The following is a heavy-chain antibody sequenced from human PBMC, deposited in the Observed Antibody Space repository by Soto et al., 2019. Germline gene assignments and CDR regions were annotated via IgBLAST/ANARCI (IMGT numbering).Heavy chain of an antibody. J-gene: IGHJ4*02. V-gene: IGHV3-66*01. CDR3: ARDPTLGEEPYFDY. Sequence: VQLVESGGGVVQPGRSLRLSCAASGFTVSSNYMSWVRQAPGKGLEWVSVIYSGGSTYYADSVKGRFTISRDNSKNTLYLQMNSLRAEDTAVYYCARDPTLGEEPYFDYWGQGTLVTVSS. CDR2: IYSGGST. CDR1: GFTVSSNY. D-gene: IGHD3-16*01.